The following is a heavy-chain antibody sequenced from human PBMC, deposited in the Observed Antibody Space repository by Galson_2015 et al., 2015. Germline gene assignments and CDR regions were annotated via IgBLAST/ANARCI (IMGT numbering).Heavy chain of an antibody. Sequence: PALVKPPQPLTLPCTFSGFSLRTSGVGVGWIRQPPGKALEWLALIYWNDDKRYSPSLKSRLTITKDTSKNQVVLTMTNMDPADTATYYCAHRALLWFGRDDDAFDIWGQGTMVTVSS. CDR2: IYWNDDK. J-gene: IGHJ3*02. CDR1: GFSLRTSGVG. D-gene: IGHD3-10*01. V-gene: IGHV2-5*01. CDR3: AHRALLWFGRDDDAFDI.